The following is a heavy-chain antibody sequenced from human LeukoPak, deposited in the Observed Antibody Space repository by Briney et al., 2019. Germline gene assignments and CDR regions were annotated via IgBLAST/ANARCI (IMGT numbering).Heavy chain of an antibody. CDR3: AKGIQLWTAFDY. CDR1: GFTFSGYA. D-gene: IGHD5-18*01. Sequence: GGSLRLPCAASGFTFSGYAMSWVRQAPGKGLGWVSAISGSGGSTYYADSVKGRFTISRDNSKNTLYLQMNSLRAEDTAVYYCAKGIQLWTAFDYWGQGTLVTVSS. CDR2: ISGSGGST. J-gene: IGHJ4*02. V-gene: IGHV3-23*01.